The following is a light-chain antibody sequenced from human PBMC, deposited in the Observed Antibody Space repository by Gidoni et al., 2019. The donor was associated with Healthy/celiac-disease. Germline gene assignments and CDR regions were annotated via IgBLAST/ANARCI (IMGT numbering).Light chain of an antibody. CDR3: QVWDSSSDLGV. J-gene: IGLJ1*01. CDR2: DDS. V-gene: IGLV3-21*03. Sequence: SYVLTQPPSVSVAPGKTARITCGGDNIGSESVHWYQQKPGQAPVLVVYDDSDRPSGIPERFSGSNSANTATLTISRVEAGDEADFYCQVWDSSSDLGVFGTGTKVTVL. CDR1: NIGSES.